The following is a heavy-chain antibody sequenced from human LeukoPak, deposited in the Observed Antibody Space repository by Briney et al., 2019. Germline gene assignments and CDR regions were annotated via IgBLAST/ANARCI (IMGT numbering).Heavy chain of an antibody. CDR1: GGSIRSSYYY. V-gene: IGHV4-39*01. Sequence: PSETLSLTCTVSGGSIRSSYYYWGWIRQPPGKGLEWIGSIYDSGSTYYNPSLKSRVTISVDTSKNQFSLKLSSVTAADTAVYYCARGSLPTGDYWGQGTLVTVSS. CDR2: IYDSGST. CDR3: ARGSLPTGDY. J-gene: IGHJ4*02. D-gene: IGHD4/OR15-4a*01.